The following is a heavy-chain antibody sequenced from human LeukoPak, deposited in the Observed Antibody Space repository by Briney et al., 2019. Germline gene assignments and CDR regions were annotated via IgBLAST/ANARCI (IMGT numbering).Heavy chain of an antibody. CDR3: ARDYWELLEYYFDY. Sequence: GGSLRLSCAASGFTFSSYWMSWVRQAPGKGLEWVANIKQDGSEKYCVDSVKGRFTISRDNAKNSLYLQMNSLRAEDTAVYYCARDYWELLEYYFDYWGQGTLVTVSS. D-gene: IGHD1-26*01. CDR2: IKQDGSEK. CDR1: GFTFSSYW. J-gene: IGHJ4*02. V-gene: IGHV3-7*01.